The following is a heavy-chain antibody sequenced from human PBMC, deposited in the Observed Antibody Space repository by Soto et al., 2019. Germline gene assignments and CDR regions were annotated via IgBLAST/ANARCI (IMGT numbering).Heavy chain of an antibody. D-gene: IGHD4-17*01. V-gene: IGHV2-5*02. J-gene: IGHJ2*01. CDR1: GFSISSSGVG. CDR3: VHRRSEGSGDYRPGGFDL. CDR2: IYWDDDK. Sequence: QITLKESGPTLVKPTQTLTLTCTFSGFSISSSGVGVAWIRQPPGKALEWLALIYWDDDKRYSPSLKSRVTITKDTSKNQVVLRMTNMDPGDTATYYCVHRRSEGSGDYRPGGFDLWGRGTLVTVSS.